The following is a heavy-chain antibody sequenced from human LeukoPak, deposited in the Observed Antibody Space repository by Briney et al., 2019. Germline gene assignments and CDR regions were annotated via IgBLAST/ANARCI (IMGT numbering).Heavy chain of an antibody. V-gene: IGHV4-34*01. J-gene: IGHJ4*02. Sequence: SETLSLTCAVYGGSFSGYYWSWIRQPPGKGLEWIWEINHSGSTNYNPSLKSRVTISVDTSKNQFSLKLSSVTAADTAVYYCARGPVCSSTSCLFDYWGQGTLVTVSS. CDR3: ARGPVCSSTSCLFDY. D-gene: IGHD2-2*01. CDR1: GGSFSGYY. CDR2: INHSGST.